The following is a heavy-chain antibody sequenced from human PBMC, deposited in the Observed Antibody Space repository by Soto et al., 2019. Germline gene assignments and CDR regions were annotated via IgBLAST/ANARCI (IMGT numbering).Heavy chain of an antibody. Sequence: QVQLVQSGAEVKKPGASVKVSCKASGYTFTSYGISWVRQAPGQGLEWMGWISAYNGNTNYAQKLQGRVSMTTDTTPRPAYMGLRSLRSDDTAVYYCASEVTYYDIWTGYFPYYNWFDPWGQGTLVTVSS. CDR2: ISAYNGNT. J-gene: IGHJ5*02. V-gene: IGHV1-18*01. D-gene: IGHD3-9*01. CDR1: GYTFTSYG. CDR3: ASEVTYYDIWTGYFPYYNWFDP.